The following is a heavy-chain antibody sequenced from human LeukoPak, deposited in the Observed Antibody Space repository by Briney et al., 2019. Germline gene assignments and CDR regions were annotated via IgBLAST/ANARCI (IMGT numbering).Heavy chain of an antibody. Sequence: GGSLRLSCAASGFTFRTYGMNWIRQPPGNGPDRVADINIDDSAKYYLQSVQGRFTVSRDNAQNAVFLKMTSLRAADTAVYYCARWKRELERNVFDFWGQGTVVTVSS. CDR1: GFTFRTYG. J-gene: IGHJ3*01. D-gene: IGHD1-26*01. CDR2: INIDDSAK. V-gene: IGHV3-7*01. CDR3: ARWKRELERNVFDF.